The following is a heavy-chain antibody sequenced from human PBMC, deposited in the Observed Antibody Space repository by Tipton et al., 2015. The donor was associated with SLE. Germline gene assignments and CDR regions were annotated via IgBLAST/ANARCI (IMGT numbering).Heavy chain of an antibody. CDR1: GGSFSGHY. CDR3: ARRTSGYAPDY. D-gene: IGHD5-12*01. CDR2: IYQSGST. Sequence: TLSLTCAVYGGSFSGHYWSWIRQPPGKGLEWIGEIYQSGSTNYNPSLKSRLIMSVDASKNQFSLKLSSVTAADTAFYYCARRTSGYAPDYWGQGTLVTVSS. J-gene: IGHJ4*02. V-gene: IGHV4-34*01.